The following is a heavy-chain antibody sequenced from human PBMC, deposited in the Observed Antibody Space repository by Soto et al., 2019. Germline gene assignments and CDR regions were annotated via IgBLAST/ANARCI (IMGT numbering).Heavy chain of an antibody. CDR1: GFTFSTYS. D-gene: IGHD6-19*01. J-gene: IGHJ4*02. V-gene: IGHV3-48*01. CDR3: GRERGSGWTFDY. Sequence: EGSLRLSCAASGFTFSTYSMNWVRQAPGKGLEWVSSISSSSTIYYADSVKGRFTISRDNVQNSLYLQMHSLRAEDTAVYYCGRERGSGWTFDYWGQGNLVTVSS. CDR2: ISSSSTI.